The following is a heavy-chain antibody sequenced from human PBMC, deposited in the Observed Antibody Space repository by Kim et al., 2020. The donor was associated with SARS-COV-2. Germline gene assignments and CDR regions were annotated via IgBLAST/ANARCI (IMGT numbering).Heavy chain of an antibody. CDR3: ARASRRSYDVDY. CDR1: GGSISSYY. J-gene: IGHJ4*02. Sequence: SETLSLTCTVSGGSISSYYWSWIRQPPGKGLEWIGYIYYSGSTNYNPSLKSRVTISVDTSKNQFSLKLSSVTAADTAVYYCARASRRSYDVDYWGQGTLVTVSS. V-gene: IGHV4-59*01. D-gene: IGHD1-26*01. CDR2: IYYSGST.